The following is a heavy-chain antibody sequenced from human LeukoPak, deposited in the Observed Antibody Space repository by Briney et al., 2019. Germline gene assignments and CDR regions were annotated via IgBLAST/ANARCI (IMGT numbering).Heavy chain of an antibody. Sequence: PGGSLRLSCAASGFTFRNAPMSWVRQAPGKGLEWVGRIRSKTVGGTTDYAAPVKGRFTISRDDSKNTLYLQMNSLTIEDTAVYFCAHRDTTMVRVDYWGQGTLVTVSS. CDR2: IRSKTVGGTT. D-gene: IGHD5-18*01. J-gene: IGHJ4*02. V-gene: IGHV3-15*05. CDR1: GFTFRNAP. CDR3: AHRDTTMVRVDY.